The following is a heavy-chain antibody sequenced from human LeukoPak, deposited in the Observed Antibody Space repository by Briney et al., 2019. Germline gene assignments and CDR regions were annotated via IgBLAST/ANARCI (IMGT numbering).Heavy chain of an antibody. CDR2: LSDSGVNT. D-gene: IGHD3-22*01. CDR3: AEDLGSGSYDYFFYGMDV. Sequence: PGGSLRLSCAASGFTFSTYGMGWVRQAPGKGLEWVSTLSDSGVNTHYADSVKGRFTISRDNSKNTLYLQMNFLRAEDTALYYCAEDLGSGSYDYFFYGMDVWGQGTTVTVSS. J-gene: IGHJ6*02. V-gene: IGHV3-23*01. CDR1: GFTFSTYG.